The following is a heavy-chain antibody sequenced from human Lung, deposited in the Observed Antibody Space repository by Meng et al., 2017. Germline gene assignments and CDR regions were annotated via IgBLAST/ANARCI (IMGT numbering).Heavy chain of an antibody. D-gene: IGHD3-10*01. CDR1: DYTFTGYG. J-gene: IGHJ4*02. CDR3: ARGTPGRSYSDF. Sequence: QVHPVRSGAEVKKPGASVKVSCKSSDYTFTGYGVSWVRQAPGQGLEWMAWLGAHDGDRSHAPRFQGRVTVTADRLTATSFMELRNLRYDDTAVYYCARGTPGRSYSDFWGQGTLVTVSS. CDR2: LGAHDGDR. V-gene: IGHV1-18*04.